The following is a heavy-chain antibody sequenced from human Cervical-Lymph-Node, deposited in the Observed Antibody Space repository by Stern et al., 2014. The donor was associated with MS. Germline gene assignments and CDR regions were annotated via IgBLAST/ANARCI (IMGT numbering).Heavy chain of an antibody. CDR1: GFTFSRYG. J-gene: IGHJ4*02. Sequence: QVQLVESGGGVVQPGKSLRLSCAASGFTFSRYGMHWVRQAPGAGLEWVAVTSYDGSNEHYADSVKGRFTISRDNSKNTLFLQLDSLRAEDTALYYCAKGAIEFLEWFFYDSWGQGTLVTVSS. D-gene: IGHD3-3*01. CDR2: TSYDGSNE. V-gene: IGHV3-30*18. CDR3: AKGAIEFLEWFFYDS.